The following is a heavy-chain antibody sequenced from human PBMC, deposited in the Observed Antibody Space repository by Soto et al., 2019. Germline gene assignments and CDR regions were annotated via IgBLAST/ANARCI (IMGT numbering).Heavy chain of an antibody. CDR2: ISTGSSTI. D-gene: IGHD1-26*01. J-gene: IGHJ6*02. Sequence: DVQLVESGGGLVQPGGSLRLSCRASGFTLSDYEMLWVRQAPGKGLEWVSYISTGSSTIYYADSVKGRFTISRDNANNSLFLEMNSLRPEDTALYYCARVRAGAANGYYGMDVWGQGTTVTVSS. V-gene: IGHV3-48*03. CDR3: ARVRAGAANGYYGMDV. CDR1: GFTLSDYE.